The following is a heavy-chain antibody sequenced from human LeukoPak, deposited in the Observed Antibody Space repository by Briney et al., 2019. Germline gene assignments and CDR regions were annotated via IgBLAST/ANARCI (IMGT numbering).Heavy chain of an antibody. CDR2: ISSRRGDT. CDR1: GFALTNYA. Sequence: GGSLRLSCTVSGFALTNYAMSWVRQAPGKGLEWVSAISSRRGDTYYADSVRGRFTISRDISKSTLYLQMSSLRAEDTAIYYCAKDKYDGSARAFDIWGQGTLVTVSS. D-gene: IGHD1-26*01. J-gene: IGHJ3*02. V-gene: IGHV3-23*01. CDR3: AKDKYDGSARAFDI.